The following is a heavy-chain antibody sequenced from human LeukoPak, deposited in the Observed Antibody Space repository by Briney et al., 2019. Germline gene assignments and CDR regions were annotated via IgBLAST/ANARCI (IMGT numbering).Heavy chain of an antibody. J-gene: IGHJ6*02. D-gene: IGHD6-6*01. CDR3: ARDSKKYSSSSYYYYGMDV. CDR2: ISSSSSYT. V-gene: IGHV3-11*06. CDR1: GFTFSDYY. Sequence: GGSLRLSCAASGFTFSDYYMSWIRQAPGKGLEWVSYISSSSSYTNYADSVKGRFTISRDNAKNSLYLQMNSLRAKDTAVYYCARDSKKYSSSSYYYYGMDVWGQGTTVTVSS.